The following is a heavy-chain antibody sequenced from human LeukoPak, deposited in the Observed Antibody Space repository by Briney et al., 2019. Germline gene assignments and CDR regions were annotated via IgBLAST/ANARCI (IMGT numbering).Heavy chain of an antibody. CDR1: GYTFTGYY. J-gene: IGHJ4*02. CDR3: ARDYGDYQGPDY. D-gene: IGHD4-17*01. V-gene: IGHV1-46*01. CDR2: INPSGGGT. Sequence: ASVKVSCKASGYTFTGYYMHWVRQAPGQGLEWMGIINPSGGGTSYAQKFQGRVTMTRDTSTSTVCMELSRLRSEDTAVYYCARDYGDYQGPDYWGQGTLVTVSS.